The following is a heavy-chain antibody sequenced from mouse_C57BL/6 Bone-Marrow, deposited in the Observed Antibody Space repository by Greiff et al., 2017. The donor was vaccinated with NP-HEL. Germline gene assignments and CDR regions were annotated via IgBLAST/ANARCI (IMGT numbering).Heavy chain of an antibody. Sequence: EVQGVESGGDLVKPGGSLKLSCAASGFTFSSYGMSWVRQTPDKRLEWVATISSGGSYTYYPDSVKGRFPISRDNAKNTLYLQMSRLKSEDTAMYDCARRTTVVRYFDVWGTGTTVTVSS. D-gene: IGHD1-1*01. CDR1: GFTFSSYG. J-gene: IGHJ1*03. CDR3: ARRTTVVRYFDV. CDR2: ISSGGSYT. V-gene: IGHV5-6*01.